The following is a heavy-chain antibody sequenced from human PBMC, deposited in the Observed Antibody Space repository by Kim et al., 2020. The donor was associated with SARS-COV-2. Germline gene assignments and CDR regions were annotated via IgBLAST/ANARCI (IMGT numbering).Heavy chain of an antibody. CDR2: IIPILGIA. D-gene: IGHD2-2*02. Sequence: SVKVSCKASGGTFSSYTISWVRQAPGQGLEWMGRIIPILGIANYAQKFQGRVTITADKSTSTAYMELSSLRSEDTAVYYCARGLPGDCSSTSCYTPPRKNWFDPRGQGTLVTVSS. V-gene: IGHV1-69*02. CDR1: GGTFSSYT. CDR3: ARGLPGDCSSTSCYTPPRKNWFDP. J-gene: IGHJ5*02.